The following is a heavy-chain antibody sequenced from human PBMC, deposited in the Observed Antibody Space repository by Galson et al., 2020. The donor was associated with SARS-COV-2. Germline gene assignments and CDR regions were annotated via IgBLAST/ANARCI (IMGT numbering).Heavy chain of an antibody. CDR1: GYSIRAGYY. D-gene: IGHD3-22*01. CDR3: ATGFYDSGGYQSSVDH. J-gene: IGHJ4*02. CDR2: LYNSGST. Sequence: SETLSLTCTVSGYSIRAGYYWGWIRQPPGKGLEWIGSLYNSGSTHYSSSPKSRVTISVDTSKNQFSLKLTSVTATDTAVYYCATGFYDSGGYQSSVDHWGRGTLVTVSS. V-gene: IGHV4-38-2*02.